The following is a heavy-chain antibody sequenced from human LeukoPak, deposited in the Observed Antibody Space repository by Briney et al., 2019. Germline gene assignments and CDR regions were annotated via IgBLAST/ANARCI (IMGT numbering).Heavy chain of an antibody. Sequence: GRSLRLSCAASGFTLADYAMHWVRQAPGNGGEWVSGMSWNSGGIGYADSVKGRFTMSRDNAKNSLYLQMNSLRAEDTALYYCAKDRGGFDYWGQGTLVTVSS. J-gene: IGHJ4*02. CDR3: AKDRGGFDY. CDR2: MSWNSGGI. CDR1: GFTLADYA. D-gene: IGHD3-16*01. V-gene: IGHV3-9*01.